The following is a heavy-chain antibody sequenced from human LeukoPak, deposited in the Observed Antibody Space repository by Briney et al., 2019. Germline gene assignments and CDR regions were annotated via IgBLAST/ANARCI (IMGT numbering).Heavy chain of an antibody. D-gene: IGHD6-13*01. CDR1: DYTFTSYG. CDR3: ARTSSSWYNWFDP. CDR2: ISAYNGNT. V-gene: IGHV1-18*01. J-gene: IGHJ5*02. Sequence: ASVKVSCKASDYTFTSYGISWVRQAPGQGLEGMGWISAYNGNTNYAQKLQGRVTMTTDTSTSTAYMELRSLRSDDTAVYYCARTSSSWYNWFDPWGQGTLVTVSS.